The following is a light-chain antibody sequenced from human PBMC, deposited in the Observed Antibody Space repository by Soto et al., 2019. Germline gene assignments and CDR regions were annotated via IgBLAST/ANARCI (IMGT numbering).Light chain of an antibody. CDR3: LHFNDFPLT. CDR1: QGISSL. V-gene: IGKV1-9*01. CDR2: AAS. Sequence: DIQLTQSPSFLSASVGDRVTITCRASQGISSLLTWYQQKPGKAPKLLIYAASTLQSGVPARFSGGGSGTEFTLTISSLQPEDFATYYCLHFNDFPLTFGGGTKVEVK. J-gene: IGKJ4*01.